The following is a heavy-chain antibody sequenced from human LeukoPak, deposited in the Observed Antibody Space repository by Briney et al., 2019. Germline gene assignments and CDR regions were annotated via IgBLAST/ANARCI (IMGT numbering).Heavy chain of an antibody. CDR3: AKGPSKWDS. Sequence: PGGSLRLSCAASGFTFSSYAMSWVRQAPGKGLEWVSAITDGGGSTFYTDSVKGRFTISRDNSKNTLYLQMNSLRVEDTAVYYCAKGPSKWDSWGQGTLVTVSS. V-gene: IGHV3-23*01. D-gene: IGHD1-26*01. CDR1: GFTFSSYA. CDR2: ITDGGGST. J-gene: IGHJ5*02.